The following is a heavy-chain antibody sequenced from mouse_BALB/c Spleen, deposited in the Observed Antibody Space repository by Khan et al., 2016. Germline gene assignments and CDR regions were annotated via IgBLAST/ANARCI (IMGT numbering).Heavy chain of an antibody. CDR2: IWGGGST. CDR3: AKSPVYDLYAMDY. V-gene: IGHV2-6-5*01. CDR1: GFSLTDYG. Sequence: QVQLKESGPGLVAPSQSLSITCTVSGFSLTDYGVSWIRQPPGKGLEWLGVIWGGGSTYYNSALKSRLSISKDNSKSQVFLKMNSLQTDDTAMDYCAKSPVYDLYAMDYWGQGTSVTVSS. J-gene: IGHJ4*01. D-gene: IGHD2-3*01.